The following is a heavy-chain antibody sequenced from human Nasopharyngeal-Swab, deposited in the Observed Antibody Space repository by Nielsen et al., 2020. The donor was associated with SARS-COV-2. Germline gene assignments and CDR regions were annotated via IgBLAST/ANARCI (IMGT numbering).Heavy chain of an antibody. V-gene: IGHV4-59*01. D-gene: IGHD1-26*01. Sequence: REAPGKGLEWIGYIYYSGSTNYNPFLKSRVTISVDTSKNQFSLKLSSVTAADTAVYYCARGIVGATDWGGWFDPWGQGTLVTVSS. CDR2: IYYSGST. J-gene: IGHJ5*02. CDR3: ARGIVGATDWGGWFDP.